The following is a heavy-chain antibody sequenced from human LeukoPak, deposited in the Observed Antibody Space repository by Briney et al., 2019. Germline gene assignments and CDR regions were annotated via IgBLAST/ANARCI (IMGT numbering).Heavy chain of an antibody. V-gene: IGHV3-48*01. Sequence: GGSLRLSCAASGFTFSSYSMNWVRQAPGKGLEWVSYISSSSSTIYYAASVKGRFTISRDNAKNSLYLQMNSLRAEDTAVYYCASHDYEAFDIWGQGTMVTVSS. CDR2: ISSSSSTI. CDR1: GFTFSSYS. J-gene: IGHJ3*02. D-gene: IGHD4-17*01. CDR3: ASHDYEAFDI.